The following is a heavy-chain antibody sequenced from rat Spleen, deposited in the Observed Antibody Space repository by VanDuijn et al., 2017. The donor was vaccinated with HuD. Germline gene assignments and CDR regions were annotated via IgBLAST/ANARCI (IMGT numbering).Heavy chain of an antibody. V-gene: IGHV5-46*01. CDR1: GFTFSSFP. CDR2: ISTSGGST. CDR3: TRDSDY. J-gene: IGHJ2*01. Sequence: EVQLVESGGGLVQPGRSMKLSCAASGFTFSSFPMAWVRQAPTKGLEWVATISTSGGSTYYRDSVKGRFTISRDNAKSTLYLQMNSLRSEDTATYYCTRDSDYWGQGVMVTVSS.